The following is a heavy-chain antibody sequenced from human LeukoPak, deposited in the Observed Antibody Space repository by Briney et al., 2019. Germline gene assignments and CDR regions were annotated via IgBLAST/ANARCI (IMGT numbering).Heavy chain of an antibody. CDR1: GGSISSYY. CDR2: IFYSGNT. Sequence: SETLSLTCTVSGGSISSYYWGWIRQPPGKGLEWIGSIFYSGNTYDNPSLKSRVTISVDTSKNQFSLKLNSVTAADTAVYYCARHRSKWLQSSFDYWGQGTLVTVSS. CDR3: ARHRSKWLQSSFDY. V-gene: IGHV4-39*01. J-gene: IGHJ4*02. D-gene: IGHD5-24*01.